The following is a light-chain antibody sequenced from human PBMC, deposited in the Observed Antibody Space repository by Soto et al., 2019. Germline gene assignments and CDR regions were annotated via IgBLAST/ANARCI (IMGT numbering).Light chain of an antibody. V-gene: IGLV1-40*01. CDR3: QTYDTSLSGSV. J-gene: IGLJ3*02. Sequence: QSVLTQPPSVSGAPGQRVTISCTGSSSNIGAGYDVHWYQQLPGTAPKLLISSNNNRPSGVPDRFSGFKSGTSASLAITGLQSDDEADYYCQTYDTSLSGSVFGGGTKVTVL. CDR2: SNN. CDR1: SSNIGAGYD.